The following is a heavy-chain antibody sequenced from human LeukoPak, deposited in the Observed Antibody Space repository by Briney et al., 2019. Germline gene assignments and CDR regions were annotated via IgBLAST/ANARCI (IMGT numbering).Heavy chain of an antibody. Sequence: SVKVSCKASGGTFSSYAISWVRQAPGQGLEWMGRIIPIFGTANYAQKFQGRVTITTDESTSTAYMELSSLRSEDTAVYYCARDDYDQNYYYYMDVWGKGTTVTVSS. CDR2: IIPIFGTA. CDR1: GGTFSSYA. J-gene: IGHJ6*03. V-gene: IGHV1-69*05. D-gene: IGHD4-17*01. CDR3: ARDDYDQNYYYYMDV.